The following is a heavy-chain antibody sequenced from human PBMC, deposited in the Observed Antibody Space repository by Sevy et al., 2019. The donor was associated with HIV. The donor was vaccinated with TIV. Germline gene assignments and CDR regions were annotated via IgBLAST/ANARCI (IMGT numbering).Heavy chain of an antibody. J-gene: IGHJ4*02. Sequence: GGSLRLSCAASGFAFYDYSMSWIRQAPGKGLEWVATLSFGCGKINYADSVKGPFTITSDNSKNSYYLQMDNLRVEDTALYYCAREGCTRPHDYWGQGTRVTVSS. D-gene: IGHD2-8*01. CDR3: AREGCTRPHDY. CDR1: GFAFYDYS. V-gene: IGHV3-23*01. CDR2: LSFGCGKI.